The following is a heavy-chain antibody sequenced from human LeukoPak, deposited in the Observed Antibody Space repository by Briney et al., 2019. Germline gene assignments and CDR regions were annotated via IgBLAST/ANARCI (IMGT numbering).Heavy chain of an antibody. D-gene: IGHD1-26*01. CDR3: AREKSGSYSPFDY. V-gene: IGHV3-23*01. CDR2: ISGSGGST. J-gene: IGHJ4*02. CDR1: GFTFSSYA. Sequence: GGSLRLSCAASGFTFSSYAMSWVRQAPGKGLEWVPAISGSGGSTYYTDSVKGRFTISRDNSKNTLYLQMNSLRAEDTAVYYCAREKSGSYSPFDYWGQGTLVTVSS.